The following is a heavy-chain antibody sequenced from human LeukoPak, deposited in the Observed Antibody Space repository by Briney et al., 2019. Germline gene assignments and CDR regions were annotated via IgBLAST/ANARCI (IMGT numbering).Heavy chain of an antibody. V-gene: IGHV3-30*04. D-gene: IGHD6-13*01. CDR3: AREYSSSWRPLDY. CDR1: GFTFSSYA. J-gene: IGHJ4*02. Sequence: PGGSLRLSCAASGFTFSSYAMDWVRQAPGKGLEWVAVISYDGSNKYYADSVKGRFTISRDNSKNTLYLQMNSLRAEDTDVYYCAREYSSSWRPLDYWGQGTLVTVSS. CDR2: ISYDGSNK.